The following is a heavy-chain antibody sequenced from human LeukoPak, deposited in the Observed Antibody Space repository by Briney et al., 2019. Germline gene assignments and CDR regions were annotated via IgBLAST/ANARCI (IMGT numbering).Heavy chain of an antibody. Sequence: ASVKVSCKVSGYTLTELSMHWVRQAPGKGLEWMGGFDPEDGETIYAQKFQGRVTMTEDTSTDTAYMELSSLRSEDTAVYYCATATMVRGVIHWFDPWGQGTLVTVSS. CDR3: ATATMVRGVIHWFDP. J-gene: IGHJ5*02. V-gene: IGHV1-24*01. D-gene: IGHD3-10*01. CDR2: FDPEDGET. CDR1: GYTLTELS.